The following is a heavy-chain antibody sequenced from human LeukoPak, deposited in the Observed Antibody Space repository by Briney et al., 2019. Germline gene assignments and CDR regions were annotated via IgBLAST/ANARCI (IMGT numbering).Heavy chain of an antibody. J-gene: IGHJ5*02. CDR2: LYSGGNT. CDR3: ARDNSVRDEAWWFNP. V-gene: IGHV3-53*01. CDR1: GFTVSSNY. D-gene: IGHD5-24*01. Sequence: GGSLRLSCAASGFTVSSNYMSWVRQAPGKGLEWVSVLYSGGNTYYAESVKGRFTISRDNSKNTLWLQMDSLRAEDTAVYYCARDNSVRDEAWWFNPWGQGTLVTVSS.